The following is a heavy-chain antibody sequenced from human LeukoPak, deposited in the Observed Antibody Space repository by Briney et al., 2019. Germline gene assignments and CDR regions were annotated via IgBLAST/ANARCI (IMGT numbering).Heavy chain of an antibody. J-gene: IGHJ4*02. CDR2: ISYDGSNK. Sequence: GGSLRLSCAASGFTFSSYGMHWVRQAPGKGLEWVAVISYDGSNKYYAASVKGRFTISRDNSKNTLYLQINSLRAEDTAVYYCARSYYDILPGYLDSWGQGTLVTVSS. D-gene: IGHD3-9*01. CDR3: ARSYYDILPGYLDS. CDR1: GFTFSSYG. V-gene: IGHV3-30*03.